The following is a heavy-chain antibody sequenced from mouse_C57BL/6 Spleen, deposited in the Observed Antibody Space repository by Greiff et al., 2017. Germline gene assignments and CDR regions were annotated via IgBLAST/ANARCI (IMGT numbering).Heavy chain of an antibody. CDR1: GYAFSSSW. V-gene: IGHV1-82*01. CDR2: IYPGDGDT. D-gene: IGHD2-4*01. J-gene: IGHJ3*01. CDR3: ARHYEGFAY. Sequence: VQVVESGPELVKPGASVKISCKASGYAFSSSWMNWVKQRPGKGLEWIGRIYPGDGDTNYNGKFKGKATLTADKSSSTAYMQLSSLTSEDSAVYFCARHYEGFAYWGQGTLVTVSA.